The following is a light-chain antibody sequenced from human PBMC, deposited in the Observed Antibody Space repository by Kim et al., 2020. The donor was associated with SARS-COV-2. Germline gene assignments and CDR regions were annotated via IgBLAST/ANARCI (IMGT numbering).Light chain of an antibody. CDR1: NNGTKN. Sequence: SEDVETTSKITCGRNNNGTKNVHGYQQKPGKALVLFIYRHRNRTSGIPERFSGSDSGNTATLTISRAQAGDEADYYCQVWDSSSLVFGGGTQLTVL. V-gene: IGLV3-9*01. CDR2: RHR. J-gene: IGLJ2*01. CDR3: QVWDSSSLV.